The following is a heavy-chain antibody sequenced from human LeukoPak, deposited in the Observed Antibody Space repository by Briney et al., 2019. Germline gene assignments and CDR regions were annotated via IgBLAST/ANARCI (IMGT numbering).Heavy chain of an antibody. CDR3: ARESTRYCSGGSCYSSSSFDY. Sequence: GGSLRLSCAASGFTFRSYRMSWVRQAPGKGLEWVANINHYGSEKYYVDSVKGRFTVSRDNAKNSLYLQMNSLRVEDTAVYYCARESTRYCSGGSCYSSSSFDYWGQGTLVTVSS. CDR1: GFTFRSYR. J-gene: IGHJ4*02. D-gene: IGHD2-15*01. CDR2: INHYGSEK. V-gene: IGHV3-7*01.